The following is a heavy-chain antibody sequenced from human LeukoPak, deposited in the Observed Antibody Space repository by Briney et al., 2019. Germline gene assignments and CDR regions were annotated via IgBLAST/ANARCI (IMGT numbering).Heavy chain of an antibody. Sequence: GGSLRLSCAASGLSFSDYYMSWIRQAPGKGLEWLSFISGDSVNIYYTGSVKGRFTVSRDNARNSQYLQMNSLRVEDTAVYYCVRDNMGFDYWGQGTLVTVSS. D-gene: IGHD1-26*01. CDR3: VRDNMGFDY. V-gene: IGHV3-11*04. CDR2: ISGDSVNI. CDR1: GLSFSDYY. J-gene: IGHJ4*02.